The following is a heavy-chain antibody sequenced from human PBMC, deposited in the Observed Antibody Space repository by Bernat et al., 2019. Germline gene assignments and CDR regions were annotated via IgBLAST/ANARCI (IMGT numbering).Heavy chain of an antibody. J-gene: IGHJ4*02. CDR2: IKHDGSEN. D-gene: IGHD6-13*01. V-gene: IGHV3-7*04. CDR3: VRWRASSSWCWHDY. CDR1: GFTFSSHW. Sequence: EVQLLESGGGLVQPGGSLRISCAAFGFTFSSHWMSWVRQAPGKGLEWVANIKHDGSENSYVDSVKGRFTISRDNAENSLYLQMSSLRAEDTALYYCVRWRASSSWCWHDYWGQGTLVTVSS.